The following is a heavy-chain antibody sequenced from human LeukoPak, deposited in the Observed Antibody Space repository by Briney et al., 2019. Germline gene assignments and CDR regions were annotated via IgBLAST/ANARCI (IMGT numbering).Heavy chain of an antibody. Sequence: GESLKISCKASGYSFTTYWIGWVRQAPGEGLEWMGIIYPADSSTEYSPSFQGQVTISVDKSVNTAYLQWSSLKASDTAMYYCARPGYSSGWYAPDAFDIWGQGTMVTVSS. CDR3: ARPGYSSGWYAPDAFDI. D-gene: IGHD6-19*01. J-gene: IGHJ3*02. CDR2: IYPADSST. CDR1: GYSFTTYW. V-gene: IGHV5-51*01.